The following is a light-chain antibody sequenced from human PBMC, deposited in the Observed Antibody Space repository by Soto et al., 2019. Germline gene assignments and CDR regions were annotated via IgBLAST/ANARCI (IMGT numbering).Light chain of an antibody. Sequence: EVVLTQSPGTLSLSPGERATLSCRASQSISTNYLAWYQQKPGQAPKLLIYAASSRLTGIPDSFSGSGSGTDFTLTLSRLEHQDFAIYYCQQYGRTFGQGTRLYIK. CDR3: QQYGRT. V-gene: IGKV3-20*01. J-gene: IGKJ5*01. CDR2: AAS. CDR1: QSISTNY.